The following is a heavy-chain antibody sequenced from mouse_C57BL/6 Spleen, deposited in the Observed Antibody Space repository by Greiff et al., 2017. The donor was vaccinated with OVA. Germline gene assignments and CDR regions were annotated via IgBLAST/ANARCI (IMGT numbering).Heavy chain of an antibody. Sequence: EVKLMESGGGLVKPGGSLKLSCAASGFTFSSYAMSWVRQTPEKRLEWVATISDGGSYTYYPDNVKGRFTISRDNAKNNRYLQMSHLKSEDTAMYYCARVYEYDGYFDYWGQGTTLTVSS. CDR2: ISDGGSYT. CDR1: GFTFSSYA. CDR3: ARVYEYDGYFDY. V-gene: IGHV5-4*03. D-gene: IGHD2-4*01. J-gene: IGHJ2*01.